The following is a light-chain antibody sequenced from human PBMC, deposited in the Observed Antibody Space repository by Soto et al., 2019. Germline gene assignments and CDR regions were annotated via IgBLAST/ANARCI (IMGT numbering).Light chain of an antibody. V-gene: IGKV1-5*01. CDR3: QQYNSYSWT. CDR1: QSISTW. Sequence: DIQMTQSPSNLSASVGDTVTVTCRASQSISTWLAWYQQKPGKAPKVLIYDASRLESGVPPRFSGSGSGTEFTLTISSLQPADFATYYCQQYNSYSWTFGQGTKVDI. CDR2: DAS. J-gene: IGKJ1*01.